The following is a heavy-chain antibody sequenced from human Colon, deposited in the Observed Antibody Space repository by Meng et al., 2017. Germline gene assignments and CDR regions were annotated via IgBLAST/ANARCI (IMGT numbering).Heavy chain of an antibody. CDR3: TSSHTSNWGRGFDF. CDR2: IYTSVTT. J-gene: IGHJ4*02. D-gene: IGHD6-13*01. V-gene: IGHV4-4*07. CDR1: GGSIGGYF. Sequence: GSLRLSCTVSGGSIGGYFWSWIRQPAGKGLEWVGRIYTSVTTNYNPSLSSRVTMSVDTSKNQFSLNLTSVTAADTAVYYCTSSHTSNWGRGFDFWGQGTLVTVSS.